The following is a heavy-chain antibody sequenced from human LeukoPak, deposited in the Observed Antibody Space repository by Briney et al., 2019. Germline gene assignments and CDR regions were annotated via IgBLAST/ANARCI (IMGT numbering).Heavy chain of an antibody. CDR3: AKYVTGSSGWATYFDY. D-gene: IGHD6-19*01. J-gene: IGHJ4*02. V-gene: IGHV3-33*06. CDR2: IWYDGSNK. CDR1: GFTFSSYG. Sequence: PGRSLRLSCAASGFTFSSYGMHWVRQAPGKGLEWVAVIWYDGSNKYYADSVKGRFTISRDNSKNTLYLQVNSLRVEDTAMYYCAKYVTGSSGWATYFDYWGQGTLVTVSS.